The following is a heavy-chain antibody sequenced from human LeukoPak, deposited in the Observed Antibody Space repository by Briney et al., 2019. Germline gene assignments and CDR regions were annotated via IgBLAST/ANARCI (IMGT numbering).Heavy chain of an antibody. CDR3: AKVISFGELADS. D-gene: IGHD3-10*01. V-gene: IGHV3-30*02. Sequence: GGSLRLSCVASGYTFSGYGMHWVRQAPGKGLEWVAFIHYNGNNRYYADSVKGRFTISRDNSKNTLFLQMNSLRTEDTAIYYRAKVISFGELADSWGQGTLVTVSS. CDR1: GYTFSGYG. J-gene: IGHJ4*02. CDR2: IHYNGNNR.